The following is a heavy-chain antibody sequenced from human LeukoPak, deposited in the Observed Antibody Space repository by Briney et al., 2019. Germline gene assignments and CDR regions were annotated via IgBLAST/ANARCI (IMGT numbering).Heavy chain of an antibody. V-gene: IGHV3-21*01. CDR2: ISSSSSYI. D-gene: IGHD3-22*01. CDR3: AKDDYYDTSGYRD. CDR1: GFTFSSYS. Sequence: GGSLRLSCAASGFTFSSYSMNWVRQAPGKGLEGVSSISSSSSYIYYADSVKGRFTISRDNSKDTLYLQMNSLRAEDTAVYYCAKDDYYDTSGYRDWGQGTLVTVSS. J-gene: IGHJ4*02.